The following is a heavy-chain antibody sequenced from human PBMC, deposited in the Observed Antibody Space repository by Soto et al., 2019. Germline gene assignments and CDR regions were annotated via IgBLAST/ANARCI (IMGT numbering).Heavy chain of an antibody. CDR2: ISGSGGST. V-gene: IGHV3-23*01. Sequence: PGGSLILSCAASGFTFSSYAMSWVRQAPGKGLEWVSAISGSGGSTYYADSVKGRFTISRDNSKNTLYLQMNSLRAEDTAVYYCAKGRGYHEWFDPWGQGTLVTVSS. CDR3: AKGRGYHEWFDP. CDR1: GFTFSSYA. D-gene: IGHD3-10*01. J-gene: IGHJ5*02.